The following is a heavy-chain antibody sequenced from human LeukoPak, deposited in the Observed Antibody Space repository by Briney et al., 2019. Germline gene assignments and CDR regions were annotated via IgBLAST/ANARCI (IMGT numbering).Heavy chain of an antibody. CDR2: IYYSGST. V-gene: IGHV4-39*07. D-gene: IGHD3-10*01. J-gene: IGHJ3*02. Sequence: PSETLSLTCTVSGGSISSSSYYWGWIRQPPGKGLEWIGSIYYSGSTYYNPSLKSRVTISVDTSKNQFSLKLSSVTAADTAVYYCARGDYYGSRPFCAFDIWGQGTMVTVSS. CDR1: GGSISSSSYY. CDR3: ARGDYYGSRPFCAFDI.